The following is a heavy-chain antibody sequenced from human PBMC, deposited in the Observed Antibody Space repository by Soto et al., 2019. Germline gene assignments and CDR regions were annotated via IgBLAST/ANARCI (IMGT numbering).Heavy chain of an antibody. Sequence: QVPLVESGGGVVQPGRSLRLSCAASGFTFSSYGMHWVRQAPGKGLEWVAVIWYDGSNKYYADSVKGRFTISRDNSKNPLYLQMNSLRAEDTAVYYCARDYDSSGYPRYYFDYWGQGTLVTVSS. J-gene: IGHJ4*02. V-gene: IGHV3-33*01. CDR1: GFTFSSYG. CDR2: IWYDGSNK. CDR3: ARDYDSSGYPRYYFDY. D-gene: IGHD3-22*01.